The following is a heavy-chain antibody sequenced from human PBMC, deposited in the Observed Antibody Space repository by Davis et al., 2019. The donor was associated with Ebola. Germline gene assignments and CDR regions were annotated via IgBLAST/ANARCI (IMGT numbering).Heavy chain of an antibody. CDR1: GYTFTSYG. CDR3: ARGTDGYNPGGYFDS. V-gene: IGHV1-2*06. D-gene: IGHD5-24*01. Sequence: ASVKVSCKASGYTFTSYGISWVRQAPGQGLEWMGRINPNSGGTNYAQKFQGRVTMTRDTSISTAYMELSRLRSDDTAVYYCARGTDGYNPGGYFDSWGQGTLVTVSS. J-gene: IGHJ4*02. CDR2: INPNSGGT.